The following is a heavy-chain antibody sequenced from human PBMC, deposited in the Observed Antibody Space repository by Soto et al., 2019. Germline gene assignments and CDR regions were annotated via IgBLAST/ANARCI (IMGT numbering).Heavy chain of an antibody. J-gene: IGHJ4*02. CDR3: ARDRIPYSSGWPTGTNFFDD. V-gene: IGHV1-3*01. D-gene: IGHD6-19*01. Sequence: ASVKVSCKASGYTFTSYTMHWVRQAPGQRLEWMGWINAGNGNTKYSQKFQGRVTITRDTSASTAYMELSSLRSEDTAVYYCARDRIPYSSGWPTGTNFFDDWGQGTLVTVSS. CDR2: INAGNGNT. CDR1: GYTFTSYT.